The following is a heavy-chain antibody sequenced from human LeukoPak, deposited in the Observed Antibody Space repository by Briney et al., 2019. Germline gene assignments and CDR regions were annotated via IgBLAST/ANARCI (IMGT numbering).Heavy chain of an antibody. CDR1: GYTFLSYD. Sequence: ASVKVSCKASGYTFLSYDINWVRQATGQGLEWMGRINPNSGGTNYAQKFQGRVTMTRDTSISTAFMELSGLRSDDTAVYYCASSLGYCSGGNCPRGSWGQGTLVTVSS. D-gene: IGHD2-15*01. CDR3: ASSLGYCSGGNCPRGS. CDR2: INPNSGGT. J-gene: IGHJ4*02. V-gene: IGHV1-2*06.